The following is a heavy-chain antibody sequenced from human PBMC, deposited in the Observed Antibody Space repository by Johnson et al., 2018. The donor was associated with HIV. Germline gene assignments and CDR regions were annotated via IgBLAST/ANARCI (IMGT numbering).Heavy chain of an antibody. CDR2: IPFHGNQQ. CDR1: GFSFSSYG. V-gene: IGHV3-33*05. D-gene: IGHD2-15*01. Sequence: QVQLVEPGGGVVQPGGSLRLSCAASGFSFSSYGMYWARQAPDKGLEWVAYIPFHGNQQYYGDSVKGRFTISRDNSRDTLYMKMNSLRAEDTAVYYCARSQVAATSEGAFDIWGQGTMVTVSS. J-gene: IGHJ3*02. CDR3: ARSQVAATSEGAFDI.